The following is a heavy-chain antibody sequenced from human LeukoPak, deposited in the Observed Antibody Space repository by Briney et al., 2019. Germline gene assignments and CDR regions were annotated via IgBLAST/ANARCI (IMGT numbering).Heavy chain of an antibody. CDR2: INPNSGGT. V-gene: IGHV1-2*02. J-gene: IGHJ6*02. Sequence: ASVKVSCKASGYTFTGYYMHWVRQAPGKGLEWVGWINPNSGGTNYAQKFQGRVTMTRDTSISTAYMELSRLRSDDTAVYYCARVIAASLYGMDVWGQGTTVTVSS. CDR3: ARVIAASLYGMDV. CDR1: GYTFTGYY. D-gene: IGHD6-6*01.